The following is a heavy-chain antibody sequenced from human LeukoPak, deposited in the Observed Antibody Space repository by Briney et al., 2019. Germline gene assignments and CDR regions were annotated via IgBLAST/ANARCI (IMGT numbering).Heavy chain of an antibody. CDR1: GFPFNYHY. CDR2: ISSTGSII. V-gene: IGHV3-11*04. J-gene: IGHJ4*01. CDR3: VRDRGWYHFDL. D-gene: IGHD3-10*01. Sequence: PGGSLRLSCAASGFPFNYHYMTWIRQAPGKGLEWISYISSTGSIIYYADSVKGRFTISRDNTKNSLFLQLNSLRAEDTAVYYCVRDRGWYHFDLWGQGTLVTVSS.